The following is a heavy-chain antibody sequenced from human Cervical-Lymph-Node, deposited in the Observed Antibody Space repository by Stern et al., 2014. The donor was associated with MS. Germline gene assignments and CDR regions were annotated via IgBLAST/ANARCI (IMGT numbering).Heavy chain of an antibody. D-gene: IGHD5-12*01. Sequence: VQLGESGAEVKKPGSSVKVSCKASGGTFSSYAISWVRHAPGQGLEWMGGIIPMFGTANYAQKFQGRVTITADESTSTAYMELSSLRSEDTAVYYCARDQGGSARYYYYGMDVWGQGTTVTVSS. J-gene: IGHJ6*02. CDR2: IIPMFGTA. CDR1: GGTFSSYA. CDR3: ARDQGGSARYYYYGMDV. V-gene: IGHV1-69*01.